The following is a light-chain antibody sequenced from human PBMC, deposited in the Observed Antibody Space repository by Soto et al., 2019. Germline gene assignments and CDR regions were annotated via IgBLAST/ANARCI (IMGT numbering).Light chain of an antibody. J-gene: IGLJ1*01. Sequence: QSVLTQPASVSGSPGQSITIPCIGTSGDVGGYNLVSWYQQHPGKAPKLMIYEVTERPSGVSNRFSGSKSGNTASLTISGLQPDDEADYYCCSYAGNSEVFGTGTKVTV. CDR3: CSYAGNSEV. V-gene: IGLV2-23*02. CDR2: EVT. CDR1: SGDVGGYNL.